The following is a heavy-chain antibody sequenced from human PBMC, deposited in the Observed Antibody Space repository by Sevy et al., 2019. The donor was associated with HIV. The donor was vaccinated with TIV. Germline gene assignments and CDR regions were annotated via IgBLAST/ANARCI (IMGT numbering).Heavy chain of an antibody. V-gene: IGHV1-69*13. Sequence: ASVKVSCKASGGTFNSYIVSWVRQAPGQGLEWMGGITPVLGTTNYAHKFQGRVTITADESTSTVYMEMSRLKSEDTAVYYCARWSISIDYWGQGTLVTVSS. CDR1: GGTFNSYI. CDR2: ITPVLGTT. CDR3: ARWSISIDY. J-gene: IGHJ4*02.